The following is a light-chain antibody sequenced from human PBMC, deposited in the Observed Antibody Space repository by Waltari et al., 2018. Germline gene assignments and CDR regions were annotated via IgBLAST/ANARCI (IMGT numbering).Light chain of an antibody. V-gene: IGKV3-20*01. CDR2: GAS. CDR3: QQYGSSIMYT. Sequence: VFTQSPAPLSLSPGERATLSCRASQRLTKNYLAWYQQKPGQAPRPLIYGASSRAAGIPDRFSGSGSGTDFTLTISRLEPDDVAVYYCQQYGSSIMYTFGQGTKLEIK. CDR1: QRLTKNY. J-gene: IGKJ2*01.